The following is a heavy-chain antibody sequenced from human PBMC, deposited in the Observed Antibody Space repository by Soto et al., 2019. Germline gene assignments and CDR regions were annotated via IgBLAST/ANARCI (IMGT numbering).Heavy chain of an antibody. CDR2: IIPLFGTA. CDR1: GGTFSSYA. D-gene: IGHD4-17*01. J-gene: IGHJ6*02. Sequence: QVQLVQSGAEVKKPGSSVKVSCKASGGTFSSYAISWVRQAPGQVIEWMGGIIPLFGTANYEPMFPGRVTITADEPTSTADMELSSLRSEDTAVYYCARDRTVTTFNYYGMDVWGQGTTVTVSS. CDR3: ARDRTVTTFNYYGMDV. V-gene: IGHV1-69*01.